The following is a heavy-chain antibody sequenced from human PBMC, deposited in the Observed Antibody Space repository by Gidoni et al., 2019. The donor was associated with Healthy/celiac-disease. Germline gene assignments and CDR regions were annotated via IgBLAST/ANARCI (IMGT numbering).Heavy chain of an antibody. CDR2: INHSGST. D-gene: IGHD3-3*01. V-gene: IGHV4-34*01. CDR1: GGSFSGYY. Sequence: QVQLQQWGAGLSKPSETLSLTCAVYGGSFSGYYWSWIRQPPGKGLEWIGEINHSGSTNYNPSLKSRVTISVDTSKNQFSLKLSSVTAADTAVYYCARTTITIFGVVRRGAFDIWGQGTMVTVSS. CDR3: ARTTITIFGVVRRGAFDI. J-gene: IGHJ3*02.